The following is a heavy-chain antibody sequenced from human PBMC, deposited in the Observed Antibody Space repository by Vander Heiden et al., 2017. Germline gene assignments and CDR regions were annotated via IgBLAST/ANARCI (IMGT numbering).Heavy chain of an antibody. CDR1: GSTGSSYA. CDR2: ISYEGSNE. D-gene: IGHD2-15*01. J-gene: IGHJ6*02. V-gene: IGHV3-30-3*01. Sequence: QVKRVESGGGVVQPRRALRPACAPFGSTGSSYAMHWVLQEPGRALWWVAAISYEGSNEYYAEAGKGRCTISRDDSKNALNLQSSSLRAEDTAVYCYARKDIDGMDVWGQGTTVTVSS. CDR3: ARKDIDGMDV.